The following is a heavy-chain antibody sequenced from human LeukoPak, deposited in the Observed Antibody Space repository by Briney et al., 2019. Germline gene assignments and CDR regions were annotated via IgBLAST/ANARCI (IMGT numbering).Heavy chain of an antibody. CDR3: ARQEDHDYFDYYFDY. J-gene: IGHJ4*02. Sequence: SETLSLTCTVSGGSINYYYWSWIRQPPGKGLEWIGFINYSGSTNYSPSPKSRVSISVDTSKNQFSLKLSSVTAADTAVYYCARQEDHDYFDYYFDYWGQGTLVTVSS. V-gene: IGHV4-59*08. D-gene: IGHD4-17*01. CDR1: GGSINYYY. CDR2: INYSGST.